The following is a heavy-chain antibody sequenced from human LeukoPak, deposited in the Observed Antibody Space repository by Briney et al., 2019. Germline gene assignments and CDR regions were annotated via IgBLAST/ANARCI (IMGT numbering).Heavy chain of an antibody. V-gene: IGHV3-21*01. CDR3: ARDKGITGADDY. J-gene: IGHJ4*02. CDR1: GFTFSRYS. Sequence: GGSLRLSCAASGFTFSRYSVNWVRQAPGKGLEWVSCITGGSDYIFYADSVKGRCTISRDNAKNSLYLQMNSLRAEDTAVYYCARDKGITGADDYWGQGTLVTVSS. D-gene: IGHD6-13*01. CDR2: ITGGSDYI.